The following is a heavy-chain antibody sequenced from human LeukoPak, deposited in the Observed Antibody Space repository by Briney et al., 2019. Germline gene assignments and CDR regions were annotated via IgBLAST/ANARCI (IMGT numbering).Heavy chain of an antibody. J-gene: IGHJ2*01. Sequence: SETLSLTCAFYVGSFSGYYWSWIRRPPGKGLEGIGEINHSGSTNYNPSLKSRVTISVDTSKNQFSLKLGSVTAADTAVYYCARGHGRRYWYFDLWGRGTLVTVSS. CDR1: VGSFSGYY. CDR3: ARGHGRRYWYFDL. D-gene: IGHD4-17*01. CDR2: INHSGST. V-gene: IGHV4-34*01.